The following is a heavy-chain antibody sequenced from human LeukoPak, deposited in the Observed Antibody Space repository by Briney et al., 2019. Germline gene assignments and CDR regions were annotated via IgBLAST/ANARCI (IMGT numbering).Heavy chain of an antibody. Sequence: GESLKISCKGSGYSFTSYWIGWVRQMPGKGLEWMGIIYPGDSDTRYSPSFQGQVTISADKSISTAYLQWSSLKASDTAMYYCARGGMGYCSSTSCFSPFDYWGQGTLVTVSS. CDR2: IYPGDSDT. V-gene: IGHV5-51*01. J-gene: IGHJ4*02. CDR3: ARGGMGYCSSTSCFSPFDY. D-gene: IGHD2-2*01. CDR1: GYSFTSYW.